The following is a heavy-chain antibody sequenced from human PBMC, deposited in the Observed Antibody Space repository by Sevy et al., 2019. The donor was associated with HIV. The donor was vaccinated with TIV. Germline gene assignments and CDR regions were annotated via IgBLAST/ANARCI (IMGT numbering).Heavy chain of an antibody. D-gene: IGHD1-1*01. CDR2: SGGSRSPI. Sequence: GGSLRLSCAASGFTFSIYIMNWVRQAPGKGLEWLSYSGGSRSPISYADSVKGRFTISRDTAKNTLYLQMNNLRAEDTAVYYCVRDNNWAFDYWGQGTPVTVSS. J-gene: IGHJ4*02. V-gene: IGHV3-48*01. CDR1: GFTFSIYI. CDR3: VRDNNWAFDY.